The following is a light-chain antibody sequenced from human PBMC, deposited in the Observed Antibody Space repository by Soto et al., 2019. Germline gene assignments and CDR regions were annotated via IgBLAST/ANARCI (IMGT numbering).Light chain of an antibody. J-gene: IGKJ3*01. CDR1: QSLSTY. CDR2: AAS. V-gene: IGKV1-39*01. Sequence: DIQMTQSPSSLPASVGDRVTITCRASQSLSTYLNWYQQKPGKAPKLLIYAASSLQSGVPSRFSGSGSGTDFTLNISSLQPEDFATYYCQQSYSTLTFGPGTRVDI. CDR3: QQSYSTLT.